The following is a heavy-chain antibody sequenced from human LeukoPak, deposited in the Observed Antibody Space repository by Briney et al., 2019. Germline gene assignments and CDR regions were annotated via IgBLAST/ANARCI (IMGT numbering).Heavy chain of an antibody. CDR3: ARDLRGYSYYYGMDV. D-gene: IGHD5-12*01. Sequence: ASVKVSCKASGYTFTSYYMHWVRQAPGQGLEWMGIINPSGGSTSYAQKFQGRVAMTRDTSTSTVYMELSSLRSEDTAVYYCARDLRGYSYYYGMDVWGQGATVTVSS. J-gene: IGHJ6*02. CDR2: INPSGGST. CDR1: GYTFTSYY. V-gene: IGHV1-46*01.